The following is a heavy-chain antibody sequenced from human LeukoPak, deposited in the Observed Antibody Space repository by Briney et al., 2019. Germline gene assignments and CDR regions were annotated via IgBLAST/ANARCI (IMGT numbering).Heavy chain of an antibody. J-gene: IGHJ4*02. CDR3: ARVGYDILTGDFDY. Sequence: PGGSLRLSCAASGFTFSSYSTNWVRQAPGKGLEWVSSISSSSSYIYYADSVKGRFTISRDNAKNSLYLQMNSLRAEDTAVYYCARVGYDILTGDFDYWGQGTLVTVSS. D-gene: IGHD3-9*01. CDR1: GFTFSSYS. V-gene: IGHV3-21*01. CDR2: ISSSSSYI.